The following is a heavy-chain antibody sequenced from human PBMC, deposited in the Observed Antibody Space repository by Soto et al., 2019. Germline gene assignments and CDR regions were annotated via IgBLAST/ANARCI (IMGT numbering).Heavy chain of an antibody. CDR3: AREKRVEVVPAAMDEVGGNWFDP. D-gene: IGHD2-2*01. Sequence: ASVKVSCKASGYTFTSYGISWVRQAPGQGLEWMGWISAYNGNTNYAQKLQGRVTMTTDTSTSTAYMELRSLRSDDTAVYYCAREKRVEVVPAAMDEVGGNWFDPWGQGTLVTVSS. J-gene: IGHJ5*02. CDR1: GYTFTSYG. CDR2: ISAYNGNT. V-gene: IGHV1-18*01.